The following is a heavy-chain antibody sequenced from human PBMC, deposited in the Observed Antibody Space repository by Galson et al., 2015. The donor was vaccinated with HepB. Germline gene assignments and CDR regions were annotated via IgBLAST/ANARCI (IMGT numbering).Heavy chain of an antibody. CDR1: GYTFTRYA. V-gene: IGHV1-3*01. J-gene: IGHJ5*02. CDR2: IHAGNGNT. CDR3: ARPLYNFGFDP. D-gene: IGHD1-1*01. Sequence: SVKVSCKASGYTFTRYALHWVRRAPGQRLEWMGWIHAGNGNTKYSEKFQGRVTITRDTSATTAYMELSSLRSEDTAVYYCARPLYNFGFDPWGQGTLVTVSS.